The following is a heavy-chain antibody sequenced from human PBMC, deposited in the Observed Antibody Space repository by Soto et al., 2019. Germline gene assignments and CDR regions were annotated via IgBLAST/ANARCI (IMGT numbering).Heavy chain of an antibody. CDR3: ARDFEGFLEWLPAPLSY. Sequence: PGGSLRLSCVAFGFTFSSYSMNWVRQAPGKGLEWVSSISSSSSYIYYADSVKGRFTISRDNAKNSLYLQMNSLRAEDTAVYYCARDFEGFLEWLPAPLSYWGQGTLVTVSS. V-gene: IGHV3-21*01. J-gene: IGHJ4*02. CDR1: GFTFSSYS. CDR2: ISSSSSYI. D-gene: IGHD3-3*01.